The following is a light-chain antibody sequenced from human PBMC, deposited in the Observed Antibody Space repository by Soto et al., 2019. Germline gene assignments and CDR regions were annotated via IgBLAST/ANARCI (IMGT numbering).Light chain of an antibody. CDR1: QSIFKY. V-gene: IGKV1-39*01. CDR2: EAT. CDR3: QQSYVSAWT. J-gene: IGKJ1*01. Sequence: DIQMTQSPSSLSASIGDRVTLSCRSSQSIFKYLNWYQQRPGKAPNRLVYEATSLETGVSSRFRGSGSGTEFTLPINSLQPEDFATYYCQQSYVSAWTFGQGTKIEI.